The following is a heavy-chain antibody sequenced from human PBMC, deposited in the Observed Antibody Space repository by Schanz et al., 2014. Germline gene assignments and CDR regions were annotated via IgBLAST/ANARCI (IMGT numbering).Heavy chain of an antibody. CDR1: GFTFSSYS. CDR3: ARDNSHWLVDY. V-gene: IGHV3-30-3*01. D-gene: IGHD6-19*01. CDR2: ITTAGTKM. Sequence: QVQLVESGGGVVQPGKSLRLSCAASGFTFSSYSMHWVRQAPGKGLEWVAAITTAGTKMYYADSVRGRFTVSRDNSKNTLYLEVNSLRPEDTALYCGARDNSHWLVDYWGQGTLVTVSA. J-gene: IGHJ4*02.